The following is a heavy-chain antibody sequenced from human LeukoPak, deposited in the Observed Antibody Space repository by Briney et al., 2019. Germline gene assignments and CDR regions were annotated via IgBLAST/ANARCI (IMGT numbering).Heavy chain of an antibody. Sequence: PSETLSLTCTVSGGSISSSSYYWGWIRQPPGKGLEWIGSIYYSGSTYYNPSLKSRVTISVDTSKNQFSLKLSSVTAADTAVYYCARGYSYYDSWSGYYNLWFDPWGQGTLVTVSS. CDR3: ARGYSYYDSWSGYYNLWFDP. J-gene: IGHJ5*02. CDR1: GGSISSSSYY. D-gene: IGHD3-3*01. CDR2: IYYSGST. V-gene: IGHV4-39*07.